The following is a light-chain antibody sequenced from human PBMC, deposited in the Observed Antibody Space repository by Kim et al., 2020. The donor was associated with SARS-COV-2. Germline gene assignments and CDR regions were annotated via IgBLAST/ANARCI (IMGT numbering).Light chain of an antibody. V-gene: IGKV1-12*01. J-gene: IGKJ1*01. CDR1: QHIATW. CDR3: QQGSSFPLT. CDR2: PAS. Sequence: DIQMTQSPSSVSASVGDRVTITCRASQHIATWLAWYQQKPGKVPKLLMYPASSLQSGVHSRFSGSGSGTDFTLTISSLQPEDFATYYCQQGSSFPLTFGQGTKVDIK.